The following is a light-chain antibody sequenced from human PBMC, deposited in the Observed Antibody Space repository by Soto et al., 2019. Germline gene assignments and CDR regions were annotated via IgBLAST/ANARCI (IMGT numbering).Light chain of an antibody. CDR1: QSLLHINGYNY. V-gene: IGKV2-28*01. Sequence: DIVVTQSPLSLPVTPGEPASISCRSSQSLLHINGYNYLDWYLQKPGQSPQLLIYLGSNRASGVPDRFSGSGSDTDFTLKISRVEDEDVGLYYCMQALQAPLTFGQGTKVDIK. CDR3: MQALQAPLT. J-gene: IGKJ1*01. CDR2: LGS.